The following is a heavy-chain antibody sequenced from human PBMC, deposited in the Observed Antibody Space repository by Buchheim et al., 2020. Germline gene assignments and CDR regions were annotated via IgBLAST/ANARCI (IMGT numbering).Heavy chain of an antibody. Sequence: QVQLQESGPGLVKPSQTLSLTCAVSGGSISSGGYSWSWIRQPPGKGLEWIGYIYYSGSTYYNPSLKSRVTISVDTSKNQFSLKLSSVTAADAAVYYCASERAVGVGGDVDTAMDEGYYYYYGMDVWGQGTT. CDR2: IYYSGST. D-gene: IGHD5-18*01. CDR3: ASERAVGVGGDVDTAMDEGYYYYYGMDV. CDR1: GGSISSGGYS. V-gene: IGHV4-30-4*07. J-gene: IGHJ6*02.